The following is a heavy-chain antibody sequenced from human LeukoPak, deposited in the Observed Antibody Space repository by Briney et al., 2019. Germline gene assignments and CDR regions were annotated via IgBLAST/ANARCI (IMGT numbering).Heavy chain of an antibody. J-gene: IGHJ6*02. CDR3: VKGMEDYDILTGVLDV. Sequence: GGSLRLSCSASGFTFSSYAMHWVRQAPGKGLEYVSAISSNGGRTYYADSVKGRFTISRDNSKNTLYLQMSSLRAEDTAVYYCVKGMEDYDILTGVLDVWGQGTTVTVSS. CDR2: ISSNGGRT. V-gene: IGHV3-64D*06. CDR1: GFTFSSYA. D-gene: IGHD3-9*01.